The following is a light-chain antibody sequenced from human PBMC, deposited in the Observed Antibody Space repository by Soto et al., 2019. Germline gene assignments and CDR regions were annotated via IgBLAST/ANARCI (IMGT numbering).Light chain of an antibody. CDR3: QQCGSSPS. CDR1: QSVSSSH. CDR2: DTS. J-gene: IGKJ1*01. V-gene: IGKV3-20*01. Sequence: EIVLTQSPGNLSLSPGERATLSCRASQSVSSSHLAWYQQKPGQAPRLLIYDTSSRATGIPDRFSGSGSGTDFTLAISRLEPEDFAVYYCQQCGSSPSFGQGTKVELK.